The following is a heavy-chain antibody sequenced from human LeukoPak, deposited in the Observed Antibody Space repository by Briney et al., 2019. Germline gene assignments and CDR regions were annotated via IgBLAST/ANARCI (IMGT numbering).Heavy chain of an antibody. D-gene: IGHD1-14*01. CDR2: MSSNGHAT. CDR3: VRDRTSITTLHEY. V-gene: IGHV3-64D*06. Sequence: GGSLRLSCSASGFTFSNYAMHRPPPAPPPRPQYLSPMSSNGHATYYADSVKGRFTISRDNSKNTLYLQMSSLRPEDTAVYFCVRDRTSITTLHEYWGQGTLVTVTS. J-gene: IGHJ4*02. CDR1: GFTFSNYA.